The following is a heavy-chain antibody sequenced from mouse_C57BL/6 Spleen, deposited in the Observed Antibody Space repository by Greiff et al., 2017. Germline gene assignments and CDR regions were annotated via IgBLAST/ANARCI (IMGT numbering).Heavy chain of an antibody. CDR1: GYAFSSSW. J-gene: IGHJ2*01. CDR2: IYPGDGDT. V-gene: IGHV1-82*01. Sequence: QVQLKESGPELVKPGASVKISCKASGYAFSSSWMNWVKQRPGKGLEWIGRIYPGDGDTNYNGKFKGKATLTADKSSSTAYMQLSSLTSEDSAVYFCARGWAFDYWGQGTTLTVSS. CDR3: ARGWAFDY. D-gene: IGHD3-3*01.